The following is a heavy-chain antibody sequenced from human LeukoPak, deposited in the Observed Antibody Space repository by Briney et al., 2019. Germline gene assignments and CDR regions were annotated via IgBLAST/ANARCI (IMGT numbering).Heavy chain of an antibody. Sequence: GGSLRLSCAASGFTFSSQAMSWVRQAPWKGLEWVSAISGSGGSTYYADSVKGRFTISRDNSKNTLYLQMNSLRAEDTAVYYCATKKALWSHYGMDVWGQGTTVTVSS. CDR2: ISGSGGST. D-gene: IGHD3-10*01. J-gene: IGHJ6*02. CDR1: GFTFSSQA. CDR3: ATKKALWSHYGMDV. V-gene: IGHV3-23*01.